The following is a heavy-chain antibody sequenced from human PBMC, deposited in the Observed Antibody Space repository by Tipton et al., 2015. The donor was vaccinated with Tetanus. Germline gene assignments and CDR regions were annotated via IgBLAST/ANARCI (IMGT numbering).Heavy chain of an antibody. V-gene: IGHV3-53*01. Sequence: PLRLSCAASGFTVSSNFMTWVRQAPGEGLEWVSIIYSGGTTYYADSVKGRFTISRDNSRNTLYLQMSSLRAEDTAVYYCAKTISNDYVAAWGQGTLVTVSS. D-gene: IGHD4-17*01. CDR3: AKTISNDYVAA. CDR2: IYSGGTT. CDR1: GFTVSSNF. J-gene: IGHJ4*02.